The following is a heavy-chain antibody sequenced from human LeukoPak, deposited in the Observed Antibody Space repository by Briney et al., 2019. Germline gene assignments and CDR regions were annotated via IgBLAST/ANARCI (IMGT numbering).Heavy chain of an antibody. V-gene: IGHV3-23*01. CDR3: AKDSGGRNVVWGAFDI. J-gene: IGHJ3*02. CDR1: GFTFSSYA. CDR2: ISAGADYT. Sequence: GGSLRLSCAASGFTFSSYAMSWVRQAPGKGLEWVSGISAGADYTYYADSVKGRFTISRDNSKNTLYLQMNSLRAEDTAVYYCAKDSGGRNVVWGAFDIWGQGTVVTVSS. D-gene: IGHD2-2*01.